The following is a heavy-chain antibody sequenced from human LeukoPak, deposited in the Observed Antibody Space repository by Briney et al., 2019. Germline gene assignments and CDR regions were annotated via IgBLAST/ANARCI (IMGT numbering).Heavy chain of an antibody. J-gene: IGHJ4*02. CDR1: GFTVIGLY. D-gene: IGHD2-15*01. CDR3: ATDWDCIRPDCPFLH. CDR2: KNRNSGGT. Sequence: GASVKVSCKASGFTVIGLYIHWVRQAPGQGLQWMGWKNRNSGGTKYAQNFQGSVTMTWDTSISTSYMELSSLRSDDTAVYYCATDWDCIRPDCPFLHWGQGTLVTVSS. V-gene: IGHV1-2*02.